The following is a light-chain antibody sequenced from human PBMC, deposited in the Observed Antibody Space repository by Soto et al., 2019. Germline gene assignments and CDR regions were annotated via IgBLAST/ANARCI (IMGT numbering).Light chain of an antibody. CDR2: GNV. CDR3: QSFDTRLSGWV. V-gene: IGLV1-40*01. CDR1: SSNLGTGYD. Sequence: QSVLTQPPSVSGAPGQTVTISCTGSSSNLGTGYDVQWFRQVPGTAPKLLIFGNVNRPSGIPDRFSGSKSGTSASLAIAGLQAEDEADYYRQSFDTRLSGWVFGGGTKLTVL. J-gene: IGLJ3*02.